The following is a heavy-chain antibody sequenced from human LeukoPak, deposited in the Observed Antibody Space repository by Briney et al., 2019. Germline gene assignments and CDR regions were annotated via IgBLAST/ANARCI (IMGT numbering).Heavy chain of an antibody. CDR3: AKSKSIVGATTFDY. Sequence: GGTLRLSCAASGFTFSSYGMSWVRQAPGKGLEWVSAISGSGGSTYYADSVKGRFTISRDNSKNTLYLQLDSLRTEDTAVYFCAKSKSIVGATTFDYWGQGTLVTVSS. CDR1: GFTFSSYG. D-gene: IGHD1-26*01. J-gene: IGHJ4*02. CDR2: ISGSGGST. V-gene: IGHV3-23*01.